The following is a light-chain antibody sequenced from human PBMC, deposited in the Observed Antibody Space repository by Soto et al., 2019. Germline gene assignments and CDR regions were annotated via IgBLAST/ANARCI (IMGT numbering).Light chain of an antibody. Sequence: EIVMTQSPATLSVSPGERATLSCRASQIVSSSLACYQQKPGQAPRLLIYGASTRTTGIPARLFGSGCGREFILPISSLLSADFAVYYCQQYNNWQLTFGEGTRLEIK. CDR1: QIVSSS. CDR2: GAS. V-gene: IGKV3D-15*01. J-gene: IGKJ5*01. CDR3: QQYNNWQLT.